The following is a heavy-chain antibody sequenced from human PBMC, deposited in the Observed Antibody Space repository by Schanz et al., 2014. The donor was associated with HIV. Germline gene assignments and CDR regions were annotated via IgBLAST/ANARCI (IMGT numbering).Heavy chain of an antibody. J-gene: IGHJ5*02. Sequence: QVQLVESGGGVVQPGRSLRLSCAASEFIFSSYAMHWVRQAPGKGLEWVAAISYDGSNKYYAESVKGRFAISRDNSKNTLFLQMNSLRAEDTAIYYCTGGLYYDSIPFAPWGQGTLVTVSS. V-gene: IGHV3-30*09. CDR1: EFIFSSYA. D-gene: IGHD3-22*01. CDR3: TGGLYYDSIPFAP. CDR2: ISYDGSNK.